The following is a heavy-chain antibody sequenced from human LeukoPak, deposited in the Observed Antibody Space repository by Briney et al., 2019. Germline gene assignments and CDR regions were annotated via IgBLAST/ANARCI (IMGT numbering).Heavy chain of an antibody. CDR3: AKDYYYGSVRFDY. Sequence: GGSLRLSCAASGFTFSSYAMSWVRQAPGKGLEWVSAISGSGGSTYYADSVRGRFTISRDNSKNTLYLQMNSLRAEDTAVYYCAKDYYYGSVRFDYWGQGTLVTVSS. CDR1: GFTFSSYA. D-gene: IGHD3-10*01. CDR2: ISGSGGST. V-gene: IGHV3-23*01. J-gene: IGHJ4*02.